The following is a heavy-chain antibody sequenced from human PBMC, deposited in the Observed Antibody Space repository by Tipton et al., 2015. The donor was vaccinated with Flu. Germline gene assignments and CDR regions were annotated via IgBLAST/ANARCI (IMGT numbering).Heavy chain of an antibody. CDR2: VYHTGSG. Sequence: SGLVKPSQTLSLTCTVSGGPISSGGDYWGWIRQPPGKGLEWIGNVYHTGSGYYNSSLKSRVIISVARSKNQFSLRLTSVTAADTAVYFCARRDYSNYVSEPKNWFDSWGQGTLITVSS. J-gene: IGHJ5*01. CDR1: GGPISSGGDY. D-gene: IGHD4-11*01. CDR3: ARRDYSNYVSEPKNWFDS. V-gene: IGHV4-30-2*01.